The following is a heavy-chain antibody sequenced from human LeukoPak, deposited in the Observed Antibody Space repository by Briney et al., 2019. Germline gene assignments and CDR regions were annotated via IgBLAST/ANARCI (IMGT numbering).Heavy chain of an antibody. CDR3: ARNDYGDFVRFLI. D-gene: IGHD4-17*01. V-gene: IGHV4-59*01. J-gene: IGHJ4*02. CDR1: GGSISNYY. CDR2: IYYIGST. Sequence: SETLSLTCTVSGGSISNYYWSWIRQPPGKGLEWIGYIYYIGSTNYNPSLKSRVTISVDTSRNQFSLKLTSVTAADTAVYYCARNDYGDFVRFLIWGQGSLVTVSS.